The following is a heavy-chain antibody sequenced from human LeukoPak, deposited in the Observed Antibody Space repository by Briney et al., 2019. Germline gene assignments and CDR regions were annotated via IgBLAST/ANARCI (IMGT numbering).Heavy chain of an antibody. CDR3: AKDSVMYSSGWYPLSDY. Sequence: GGSLRLSCAASGFTFSSYGMHWVRQAPGKGLEWVAVISYDGSNKYYADSVKGRFTISRDNSKNTLYLQMNSLRAEDTAVYYCAKDSVMYSSGWYPLSDYWGQGTLVIVSS. V-gene: IGHV3-30*18. CDR2: ISYDGSNK. D-gene: IGHD6-19*01. J-gene: IGHJ4*02. CDR1: GFTFSSYG.